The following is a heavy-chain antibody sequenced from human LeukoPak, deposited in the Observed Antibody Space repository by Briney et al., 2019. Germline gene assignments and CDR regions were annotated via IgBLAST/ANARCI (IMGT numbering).Heavy chain of an antibody. D-gene: IGHD3-3*01. CDR3: ARDGRYYDFWSGYPYYYYGMDV. CDR1: GGSISSGGYY. V-gene: IGHV4-31*03. Sequence: SQTLSLTCTVSGGSISSGGYYWSWIRQHPGKGLEWIGYIYYSGSTYCNPSLKSRVTISVDTSKNQFSLKLSSVTAADTAVYYCARDGRYYDFWSGYPYYYYGMDVWGQGTTVTVSS. CDR2: IYYSGST. J-gene: IGHJ6*02.